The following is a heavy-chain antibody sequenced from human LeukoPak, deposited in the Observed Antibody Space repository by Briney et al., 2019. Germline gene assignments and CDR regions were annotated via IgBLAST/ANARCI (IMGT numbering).Heavy chain of an antibody. Sequence: GGSLRLSCATSAFTFRSYGMHWVRQAPDKGLEWVAFIRYDGSNKYYADSVKGRFTISRDNTKNTLYLQMNSLRAEDTAVYYCTRSYGYGVDAFDIWGQRTMVTVSS. CDR1: AFTFRSYG. D-gene: IGHD5-18*01. V-gene: IGHV3-30*02. CDR3: TRSYGYGVDAFDI. J-gene: IGHJ3*02. CDR2: IRYDGSNK.